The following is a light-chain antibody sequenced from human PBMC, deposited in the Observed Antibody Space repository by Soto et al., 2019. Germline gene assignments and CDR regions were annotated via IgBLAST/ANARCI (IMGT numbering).Light chain of an antibody. V-gene: IGKV1-5*03. CDR2: KAS. Sequence: DIQMTQSPSTLSASVGDRVTITCRASQSISSWLAWYQQKPGKAPKLLIYKASTLESGVPSSFSGGASGTEFTLTISSLQPDDFATYSCQQYKSYPRTFGQGTKLEIK. CDR3: QQYKSYPRT. CDR1: QSISSW. J-gene: IGKJ2*02.